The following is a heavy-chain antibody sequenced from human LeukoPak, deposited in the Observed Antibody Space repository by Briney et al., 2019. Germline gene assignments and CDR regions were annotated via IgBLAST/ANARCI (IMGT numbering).Heavy chain of an antibody. CDR2: ISGSGGST. Sequence: GGSLRLTCAASGFTFSSYAMSWVRQAPGKGLEWVSAISGSGGSTYYADSVKGRFTIFRDNSKNTLYLQMNSLRAEDTAVYYCAKDNTRLGDNWFDPWGQGTLVTVSS. CDR3: AKDNTRLGDNWFDP. V-gene: IGHV3-23*01. D-gene: IGHD3-10*01. CDR1: GFTFSSYA. J-gene: IGHJ5*02.